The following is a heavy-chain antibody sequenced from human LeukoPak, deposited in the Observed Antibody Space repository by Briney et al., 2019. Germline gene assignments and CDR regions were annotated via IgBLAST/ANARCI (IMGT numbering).Heavy chain of an antibody. V-gene: IGHV3-23*01. CDR3: AKEIWGVPLTLDY. D-gene: IGHD3-10*01. CDR1: GFTFSSYA. Sequence: GASLRLSCAASGFTFSSYAMSWVRQAPGKGLEWVSALTASGGSTYYADSVKGRFTITRDNSKNMLYLQVNSLRAEDTAVYYCAKEIWGVPLTLDYWGQGILVTVSS. J-gene: IGHJ4*02. CDR2: LTASGGST.